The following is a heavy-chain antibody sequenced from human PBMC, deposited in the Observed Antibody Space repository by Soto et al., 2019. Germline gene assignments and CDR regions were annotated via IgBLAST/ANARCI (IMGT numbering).Heavy chain of an antibody. V-gene: IGHV1-18*01. D-gene: IGHD3-3*01. CDR1: GYTFTSYG. Sequence: ASVKVSCKASGYTFTSYGISWVRQAPGQGLEWMGWISAYNGNTNYAQKLQGRVTMTTDTSTSTAYMELRSLRSDDTAVYYCARDLQVEWLLYGRPLNWFDPWGQGTLVTVSS. J-gene: IGHJ5*02. CDR2: ISAYNGNT. CDR3: ARDLQVEWLLYGRPLNWFDP.